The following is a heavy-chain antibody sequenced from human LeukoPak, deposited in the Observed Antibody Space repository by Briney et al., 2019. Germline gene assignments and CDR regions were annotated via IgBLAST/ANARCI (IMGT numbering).Heavy chain of an antibody. Sequence: SQTLSLICAVSGFSISSGSYSWTWIRQPPGKGLEWIGFIYHSGTTYYNPSLKSRVTMSVDRSKNQFSLKLSSVTAADTAVYYCAREFGDYVFDYWGQGTLVIVSS. D-gene: IGHD4-17*01. V-gene: IGHV4-30-2*01. CDR1: GFSISSGSYS. CDR2: IYHSGTT. J-gene: IGHJ4*02. CDR3: AREFGDYVFDY.